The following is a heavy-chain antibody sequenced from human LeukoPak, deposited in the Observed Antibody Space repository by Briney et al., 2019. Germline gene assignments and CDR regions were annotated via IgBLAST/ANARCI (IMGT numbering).Heavy chain of an antibody. D-gene: IGHD1-26*01. CDR1: GFTFSDYW. J-gene: IGHJ6*03. V-gene: IGHV3-74*01. CDR3: ARGVYGGAINYYYYYMDV. Sequence: QPGGSLTLSCAASGFTFSDYWMHWVRQAPGKGLVWVSRISSDGSRVTYADSVKGRFTISRDNAKNSLYLQMNSLRAEDTAVYYCARGVYGGAINYYYYYMDVWGKGTTVTISS. CDR2: ISSDGSRV.